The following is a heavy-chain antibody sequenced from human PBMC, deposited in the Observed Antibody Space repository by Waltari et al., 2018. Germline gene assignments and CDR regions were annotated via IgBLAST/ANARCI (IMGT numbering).Heavy chain of an antibody. CDR3: ARVWGRGYLDY. CDR1: GFNFINYN. Sequence: VRLVESGGDLVRPGESLRLPCATSGFNFINYNMNWVRQAPGKGLEWLSYISGDGNTIYYADSVKGRFTVSRDNARDSVYLQVNSLRADDTALYFCARVWGRGYLDYWGQGTLVTVSS. J-gene: IGHJ4*02. CDR2: ISGDGNTI. V-gene: IGHV3-48*01. D-gene: IGHD3-16*01.